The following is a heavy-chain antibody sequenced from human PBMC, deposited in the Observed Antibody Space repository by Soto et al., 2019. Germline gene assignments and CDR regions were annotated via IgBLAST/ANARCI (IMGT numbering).Heavy chain of an antibody. D-gene: IGHD3-3*01. CDR1: GDSVSSNSAA. J-gene: IGHJ5*02. Sequence: KQSQTLSLTCAISGDSVSSNSAAWNWIRQSPSRGLEWLGRTYYRSKWYNDYAVSVKSRITINPDTSKNQFSLQLNSVTPEDTAVYYCARGYYDFWSGFNWFDPWGQGTLVTVSS. V-gene: IGHV6-1*01. CDR2: TYYRSKWYN. CDR3: ARGYYDFWSGFNWFDP.